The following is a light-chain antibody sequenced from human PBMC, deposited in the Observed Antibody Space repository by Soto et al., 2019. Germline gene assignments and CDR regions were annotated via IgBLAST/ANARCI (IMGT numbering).Light chain of an antibody. Sequence: GLTLSVGTLSLTPGERDTLSCRASQSVRGRYLAWSQQTPGQAPRPPIHGASSRATGIPDRFSGSGSGTDFTLTISCLEPEDCAGDCCKQRSNWPMPFCEGTNLDI. J-gene: IGKJ1*01. CDR3: KQRSNWPMP. CDR1: QSVRGRY. V-gene: IGKV3D-20*02. CDR2: GAS.